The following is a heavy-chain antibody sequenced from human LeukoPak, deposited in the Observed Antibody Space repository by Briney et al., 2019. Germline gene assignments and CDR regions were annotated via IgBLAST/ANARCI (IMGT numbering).Heavy chain of an antibody. D-gene: IGHD1-26*01. CDR2: ISSSGSSI. J-gene: IGHJ3*02. Sequence: GGSLRLSRAASGFTFSDYYMSWIRQAPGKGLEWVSYISSSGSSIYYADSVKGRFTISRDNAKNSLYLQMNSLRAEDTAVYYCARDGPRPPLVGVLVGAFDIWGQGTMVTVSS. CDR3: ARDGPRPPLVGVLVGAFDI. V-gene: IGHV3-11*04. CDR1: GFTFSDYY.